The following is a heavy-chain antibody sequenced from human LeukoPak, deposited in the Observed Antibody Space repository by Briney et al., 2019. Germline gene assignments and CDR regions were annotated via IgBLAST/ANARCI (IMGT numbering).Heavy chain of an antibody. CDR3: ANPGIAARPSWFDP. CDR1: GFTFSSYA. J-gene: IGHJ5*02. V-gene: IGHV3-23*01. D-gene: IGHD6-6*01. Sequence: GGSLRRSCAASGFTFSSYAMSWVRQAPGKGLEWVSAISGSGGSTYYADSVKGRFTISRDNSKNTLYLQMNSLRAEDTAVYYCANPGIAARPSWFDPWGQGTLVTVSS. CDR2: ISGSGGST.